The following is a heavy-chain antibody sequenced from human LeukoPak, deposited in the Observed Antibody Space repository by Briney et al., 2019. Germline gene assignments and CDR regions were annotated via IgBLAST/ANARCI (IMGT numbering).Heavy chain of an antibody. J-gene: IGHJ4*02. D-gene: IGHD4-17*01. Sequence: GGSLRLSCAASGFTVSSSYMSWVRQAPGKGLEWVSVIYSGGSTYYADPVKGRFTISRHNSKNTLYLQMNSLRAEDTAVYYCARGGSLLSDYGDPPFYFDYWGQGTLVTVSS. CDR2: IYSGGST. CDR1: GFTVSSSY. V-gene: IGHV3-53*04. CDR3: ARGGSLLSDYGDPPFYFDY.